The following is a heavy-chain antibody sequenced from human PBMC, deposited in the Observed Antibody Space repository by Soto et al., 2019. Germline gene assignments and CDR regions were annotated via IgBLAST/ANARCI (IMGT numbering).Heavy chain of an antibody. CDR2: IYPGDSDT. CDR1: GYSFTSYW. J-gene: IGHJ4*02. D-gene: IGHD3-10*01. V-gene: IGHV5-51*01. CDR3: ARHRGSGSYYRYYFDY. Sequence: PGESLKISCKGSGYSFTSYWIGWVRQMPGKGLEWMGIIYPGDSDTRYSPSFQGQVTISADKSISTAYLQWSSLKASDTAMYYCARHRGSGSYYRYYFDYWGQGTLVTVSS.